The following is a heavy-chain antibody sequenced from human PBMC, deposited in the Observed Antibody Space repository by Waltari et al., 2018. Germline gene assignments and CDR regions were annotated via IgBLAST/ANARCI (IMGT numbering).Heavy chain of an antibody. J-gene: IGHJ6*02. D-gene: IGHD2-8*01. CDR1: GFNFSGSA. V-gene: IGHV3-73*01. Sequence: EVQLVESGGGFVQPGGSLKLSCAASGFNFSGSAMHWVRPASGKGLEWVGRIRNKANNYATAYAASVKGRFTISRDESKNTAYLQMNSLKTEDTAVYYCTRLNAYGMDVWGQGTTVTVSS. CDR3: TRLNAYGMDV. CDR2: IRNKANNYAT.